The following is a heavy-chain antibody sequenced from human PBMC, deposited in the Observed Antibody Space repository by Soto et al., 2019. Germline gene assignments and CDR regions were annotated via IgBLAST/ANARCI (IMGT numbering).Heavy chain of an antibody. CDR2: ISGRAGNT. CDR3: AKDRYCSSTSCSSLNS. CDR1: GFTFASYT. J-gene: IGHJ5*02. Sequence: LRLSCAASGFTFASYTMTWVRQAPGKGLEWVSVISGRAGNTYYADSVKGRFTISRDNSKSTLYLYMSSLRAEDTALYYCAKDRYCSSTSCSSLNSWGQGTLVTVSS. D-gene: IGHD2-2*01. V-gene: IGHV3-23*01.